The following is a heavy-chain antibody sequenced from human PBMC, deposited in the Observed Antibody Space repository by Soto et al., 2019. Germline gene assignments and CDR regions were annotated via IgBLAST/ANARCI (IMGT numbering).Heavy chain of an antibody. Sequence: QVHLVQSGAEVKKPGASVKVSCKGSGYTFTGYGITWVRQAPGQGLEWMGWISAHNGNTDYAQRLQGRVTVTRDTSTSTAYMELRSLRSDDTAVYYCARGGYGDYWGQGALVTVSS. D-gene: IGHD1-1*01. V-gene: IGHV1-18*01. CDR2: ISAHNGNT. CDR1: GYTFTGYG. J-gene: IGHJ4*02. CDR3: ARGGYGDY.